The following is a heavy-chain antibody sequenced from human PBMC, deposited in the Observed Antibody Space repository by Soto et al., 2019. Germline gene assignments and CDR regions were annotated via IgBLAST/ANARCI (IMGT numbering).Heavy chain of an antibody. V-gene: IGHV2-5*01. CDR3: AHSGYSYGLRPNAFDI. CDR2: IYWNDDK. D-gene: IGHD5-18*01. J-gene: IGHJ3*02. Sequence: QITLKESGPTLVKPTQTLTLTCTFSGFSLSTSGVGVGWIRQPPGKALEWLALIYWNDDKRYSPSLKSRLTITKDTSKNQVVLTMTNMDPVDTATYYCAHSGYSYGLRPNAFDIWGQGTMVTVSS. CDR1: GFSLSTSGVG.